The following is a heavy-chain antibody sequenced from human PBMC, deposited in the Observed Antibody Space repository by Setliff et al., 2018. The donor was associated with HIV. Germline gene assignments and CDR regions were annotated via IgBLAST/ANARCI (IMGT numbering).Heavy chain of an antibody. CDR1: GTSFSDHY. J-gene: IGHJ4*02. CDR3: ARGLSFYDPGGFDY. V-gene: IGHV4-34*01. Sequence: SETLSLTCSVYGTSFSDHYWSWVRQTPGKGLEWIGEMNQSGTTNYNPSLKGRVTMSIDTSERQFSLKLTSVTAADTAVYYCARGLSFYDPGGFDYWGQGTLVTVSS. CDR2: MNQSGTT. D-gene: IGHD3-22*01.